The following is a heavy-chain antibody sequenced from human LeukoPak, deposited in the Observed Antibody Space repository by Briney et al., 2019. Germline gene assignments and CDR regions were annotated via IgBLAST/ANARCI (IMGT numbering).Heavy chain of an antibody. CDR1: GGSISSYY. V-gene: IGHV4-59*08. Sequence: KPSETLSLTCTVSGGSISSYYWSWLRQPPGKGLEWIGYIYYSGSTNYNPSLKSRVTISVDTSKNQFSLKLSSVTAADTAVYYCARLVSYGYGMDVWGQGTTVTVSS. CDR2: IYYSGST. J-gene: IGHJ6*02. D-gene: IGHD4-17*01. CDR3: ARLVSYGYGMDV.